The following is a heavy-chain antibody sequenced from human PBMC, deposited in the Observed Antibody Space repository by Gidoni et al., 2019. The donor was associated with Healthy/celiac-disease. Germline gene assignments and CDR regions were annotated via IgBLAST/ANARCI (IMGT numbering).Heavy chain of an antibody. CDR3: TRGPVTRIPRFDF. CDR2: ISATGNTV. CDR1: GFRFTTYT. D-gene: IGHD4-17*01. J-gene: IGHJ4*02. V-gene: IGHV3-48*02. Sequence: EVQLVESGGGSVQPGESLRLSCAASGFRFTTYTMNWVRQAPGRRLEWVSNISATGNTVAYADSVKGRFTISRDNDKNSVFLQMNNLRDEDSAVYFCTRGPVTRIPRFDFWGQGTLATVSS.